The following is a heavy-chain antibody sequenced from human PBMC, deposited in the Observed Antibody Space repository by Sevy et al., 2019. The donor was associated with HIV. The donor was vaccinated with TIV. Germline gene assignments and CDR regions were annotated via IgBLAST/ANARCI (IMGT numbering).Heavy chain of an antibody. CDR3: ARNRDYYDSSGFSY. J-gene: IGHJ4*02. V-gene: IGHV3-21*06. CDR1: GFTFNYFN. Sequence: GGSLRLSCVASGFTFNYFNMNWVRQAPGKGLEWVSSISSGSSYIKYADSVQGRFTISRDNAKSSLYLQMNSLSAEDTAVYYCARNRDYYDSSGFSYWGQGTLVTVSS. CDR2: ISSGSSYI. D-gene: IGHD3-22*01.